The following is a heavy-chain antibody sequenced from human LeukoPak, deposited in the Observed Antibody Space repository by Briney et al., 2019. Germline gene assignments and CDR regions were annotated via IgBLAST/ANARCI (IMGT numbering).Heavy chain of an antibody. V-gene: IGHV4-30-4*07. J-gene: IGHJ3*02. CDR3: ARDLTFGELGAFDI. CDR1: GGSISSGGYS. D-gene: IGHD3-10*01. CDR2: IYYSGST. Sequence: SETLSLTCAVSGGSISSGGYSWSWIRQPPGKGLEWIGYIYYSGSTYYNPSLKSRVTISVDTSKNQFSLKLSSVTAADTAVYYCARDLTFGELGAFDIWGQGTMVTVSS.